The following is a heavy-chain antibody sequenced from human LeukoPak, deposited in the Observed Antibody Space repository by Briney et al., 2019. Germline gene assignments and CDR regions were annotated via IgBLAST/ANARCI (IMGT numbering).Heavy chain of an antibody. J-gene: IGHJ4*02. CDR1: GLSISGQW. D-gene: IGHD3-16*02. V-gene: IGHV3-7*01. CDR2: IKHDGSEE. CDR3: GYTNNFYH. Sequence: PGESLRLSCVASGLSISGQWMNWVRQAPGQGLEWVANIKHDGSEEYYVDSVKGRFTVSRDDGRNSVSLQMNSVRAEDTAVYYCGYTNNFYHWGQRTLVVVSS.